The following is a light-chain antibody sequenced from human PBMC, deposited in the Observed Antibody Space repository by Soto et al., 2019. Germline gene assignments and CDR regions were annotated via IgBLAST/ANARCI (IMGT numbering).Light chain of an antibody. V-gene: IGKV3-20*01. Sequence: VVLTQSPGTLSLSPGERATLSCRASQSVSSSYLAWYQQKPGQAPRLLIYGASSRATGIPDSFSGSGSGTDFTLTISRLEPEDFAVYYCQEYGSSPLVTFGQGTRLVIK. CDR3: QEYGSSPLVT. J-gene: IGKJ5*01. CDR1: QSVSSSY. CDR2: GAS.